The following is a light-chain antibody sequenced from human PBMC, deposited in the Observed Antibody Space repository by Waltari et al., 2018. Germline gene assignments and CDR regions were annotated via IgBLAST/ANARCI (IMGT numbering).Light chain of an antibody. CDR2: DAS. Sequence: EIVLTQSPAILSFSPGERATLSCRARQSVGTYLAWYQQRPGQSPRLLIYDASNRATGIPARFTGSGSETDFTLTISSLQPEDFAVYYCQQRRNWPLTFGGGTRVQI. CDR3: QQRRNWPLT. CDR1: QSVGTY. J-gene: IGKJ4*01. V-gene: IGKV3-11*01.